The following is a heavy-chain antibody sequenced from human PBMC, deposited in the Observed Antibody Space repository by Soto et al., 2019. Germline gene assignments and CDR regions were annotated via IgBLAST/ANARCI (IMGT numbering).Heavy chain of an antibody. D-gene: IGHD1-26*01. CDR1: GGTFSSCA. Sequence: GASVKVSCNASGGTFSSCAISWVRQAPGQGLEWMGGIILIFGTANYAQKFQGRVTITADESTSTAYMELSSLRSEDTAVYYCARVRNIVGADLTDAFDXWGQVTMFTVS. CDR2: IILIFGTA. J-gene: IGHJ3*02. V-gene: IGHV1-69*13. CDR3: ARVRNIVGADLTDAFDX.